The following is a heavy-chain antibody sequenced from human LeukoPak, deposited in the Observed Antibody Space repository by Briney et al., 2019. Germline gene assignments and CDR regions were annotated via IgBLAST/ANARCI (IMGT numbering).Heavy chain of an antibody. CDR1: GGTFSSYA. D-gene: IGHD3-9*01. Sequence: PVKVSCKASGGTFSSYAISWVRQAPGQGLEWMGRIIPILGIANYAQKFQGRVTIIADKSTSTAYMELSSLRSEDTAVYYCARAELRYFDWPPGDYWGQGTLVTVSS. CDR2: IIPILGIA. J-gene: IGHJ4*02. CDR3: ARAELRYFDWPPGDY. V-gene: IGHV1-69*04.